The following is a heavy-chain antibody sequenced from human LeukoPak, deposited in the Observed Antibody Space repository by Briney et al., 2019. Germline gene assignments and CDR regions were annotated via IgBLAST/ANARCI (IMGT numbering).Heavy chain of an antibody. CDR2: ISYDGSNK. CDR3: ARGGFPDGMDV. Sequence: GGSLRLSCAASGFTFSSYAMHWVRQAPGKGLEWVAVISYDGSNKYYADSVKGRFTISRDNAKNSLYLQMNSLRAEDTAVYYCARGGFPDGMDVWGQGTTVTVSS. D-gene: IGHD2-21*01. J-gene: IGHJ6*02. V-gene: IGHV3-30-3*01. CDR1: GFTFSSYA.